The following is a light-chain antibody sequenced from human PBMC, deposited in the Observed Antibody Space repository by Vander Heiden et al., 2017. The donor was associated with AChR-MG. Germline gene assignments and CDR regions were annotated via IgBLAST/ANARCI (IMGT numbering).Light chain of an antibody. CDR1: SGDVGGYNY. CDR3: SSYKSSSTPLV. V-gene: IGLV2-14*03. Sequence: QSALTQPASVSGSPGQSITLSCTGTSGDVGGYNYVSWYQQHPGKAPKLMIYDVSYRPSGVSNRFSGSKSGNTASLTISGLQAEDEADYYCSSYKSSSTPLVFGTGTKVTVL. J-gene: IGLJ1*01. CDR2: DVS.